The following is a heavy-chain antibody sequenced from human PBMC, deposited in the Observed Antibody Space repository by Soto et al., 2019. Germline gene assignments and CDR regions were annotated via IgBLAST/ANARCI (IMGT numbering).Heavy chain of an antibody. V-gene: IGHV1-18*01. Sequence: QVQLVQSGPEVKKPGASVKVSCRASGYNFTNYGISWVRQAPGQGLEWMGWINAYNGNTNYAQNLQGTVTMTTDTPTSTAYMELMSLRSDDTAMYYCARDRQFALWGQGTLVTVSS. CDR1: GYNFTNYG. CDR3: ARDRQFAL. J-gene: IGHJ4*02. CDR2: INAYNGNT.